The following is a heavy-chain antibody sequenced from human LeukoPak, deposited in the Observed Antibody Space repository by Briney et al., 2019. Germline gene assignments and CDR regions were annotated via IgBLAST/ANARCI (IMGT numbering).Heavy chain of an antibody. CDR2: IVGNGVST. CDR1: GFTFRNYA. D-gene: IGHD3-9*01. Sequence: GGSLRLSCAASGFTFRNYAMSWVRQAPGKGREWVSAIVGNGVSTYYADSVQGRFTISRDNSKNTLYLQMNSLRAEDTALYYCTKWGDYDGSTGYYDSDYWGQGTLVTVSS. J-gene: IGHJ4*02. CDR3: TKWGDYDGSTGYYDSDY. V-gene: IGHV3-23*01.